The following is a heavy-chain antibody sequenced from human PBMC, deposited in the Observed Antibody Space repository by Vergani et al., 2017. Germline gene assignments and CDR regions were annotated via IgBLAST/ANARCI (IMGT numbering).Heavy chain of an antibody. CDR1: GGSISSYY. CDR2: IYHRGST. J-gene: IGHJ4*02. V-gene: IGHV4-59*12. CDR3: AREGDGDCSGGGCHSLGY. Sequence: QVQLQESGPGLVKPSETLSLTCTVPGGSISSYYWSWIRQPPGKGLEWIGEIYHRGSTNYNPPLKRRVTVSVDKSRNQFSLKLSTVTAADTAVYYCAREGDGDCSGGGCHSLGYWGQGTLVTVSS. D-gene: IGHD2-15*01.